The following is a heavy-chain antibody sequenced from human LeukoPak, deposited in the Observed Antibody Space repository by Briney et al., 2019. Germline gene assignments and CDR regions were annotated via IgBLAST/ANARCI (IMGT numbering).Heavy chain of an antibody. CDR2: IYTSGST. D-gene: IGHD3-22*01. J-gene: IGHJ4*02. CDR3: ARWANYYDSSGYRDYFDY. CDR1: GGSISSGSYY. V-gene: IGHV4-61*02. Sequence: PSETLSLTCTVSGGSISSGSYYWSWIRQPAGKGLEWIGCIYTSGSTNYNPSLKSRVTISVDTSKNQFSLKLSSVTAADTAVYYCARWANYYDSSGYRDYFDYWGQGTLVTVSS.